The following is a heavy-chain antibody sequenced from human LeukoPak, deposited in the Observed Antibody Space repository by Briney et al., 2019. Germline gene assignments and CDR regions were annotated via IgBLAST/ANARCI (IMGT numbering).Heavy chain of an antibody. D-gene: IGHD6-19*01. V-gene: IGHV4-34*01. CDR3: ARQYSSARGGYYYYYYMDV. CDR2: INHSGST. CDR1: GGSFSGYY. Sequence: SETLSLTCAVYGGSFSGYYWSWIRQPPGKGLEWIGEINHSGSTNYNPSLKSRVTISVDTSKNQFSLTLSSVTAADTDVDYCARQYSSARGGYYYYYYMDVWGKGTTVTISS. J-gene: IGHJ6*03.